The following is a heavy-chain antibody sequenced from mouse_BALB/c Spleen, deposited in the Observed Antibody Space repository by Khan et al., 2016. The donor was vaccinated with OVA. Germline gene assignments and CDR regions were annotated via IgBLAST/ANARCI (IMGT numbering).Heavy chain of an antibody. V-gene: IGHV1S34*01. J-gene: IGHJ4*01. CDR2: ISCYNGAT. Sequence: LVKTGASVKISCKTSGYSFTGYYMHWVKQSHGKSLEWIGYISCYNGATTYNQKFKGKATFTVDTSSSTAYMQFNSLTSEDSAVYYCARSHLLWSYAMDDWGQGTSVTVSS. CDR3: ARSHLLWSYAMDD. CDR1: GYSFTGYY. D-gene: IGHD2-1*01.